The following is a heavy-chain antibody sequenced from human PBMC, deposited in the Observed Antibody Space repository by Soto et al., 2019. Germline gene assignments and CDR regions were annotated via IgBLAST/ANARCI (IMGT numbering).Heavy chain of an antibody. V-gene: IGHV1-69*05. CDR2: IIPIFGTA. CDR3: ASGSSVSSSWYSLDF. J-gene: IGHJ4*02. Sequence: SVKVSCKACGGTFSSYAISWLRQDPGQGLEWMGGIIPIFGTANYADSVKGRFTISRDNAENTLYLQMNSLRAEDTAVYYCASGSSVSSSWYSLDFWGQGTLVTV. CDR1: GGTFSSYA. D-gene: IGHD6-13*01.